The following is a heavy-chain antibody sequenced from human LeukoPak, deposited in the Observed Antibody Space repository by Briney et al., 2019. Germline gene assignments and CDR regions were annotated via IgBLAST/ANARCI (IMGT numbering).Heavy chain of an antibody. CDR2: IYYSGST. D-gene: IGHD2-15*01. CDR3: ARGGSPDI. CDR1: GVSFNSGDYF. V-gene: IGHV4-30-4*01. J-gene: IGHJ3*02. Sequence: SETLSLTCTVSGVSFNSGDYFWSWIRQPPGKGLEWIGYIYYSGSTYYNPSLKSRVTISVDTSKNQFSLKLTSVTAADTAVYYCARGGSPDIWGQGTMVTVSS.